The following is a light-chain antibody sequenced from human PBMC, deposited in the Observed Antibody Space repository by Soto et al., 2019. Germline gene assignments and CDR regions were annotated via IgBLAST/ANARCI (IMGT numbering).Light chain of an antibody. J-gene: IGLJ1*01. CDR3: SSYTTSNTRQIV. CDR2: DVS. CDR1: SSDVGGYNY. Sequence: QSALTQPASVSGSPGQSITISCTGTSSDVGGYNYVSWYQHHPGKAPKLMIFDVSNRPSGVSNRFSGSNSGNTASLTISGLQPEDEADYYCSSYTTSNTRQIVFGTGTKVTVL. V-gene: IGLV2-14*03.